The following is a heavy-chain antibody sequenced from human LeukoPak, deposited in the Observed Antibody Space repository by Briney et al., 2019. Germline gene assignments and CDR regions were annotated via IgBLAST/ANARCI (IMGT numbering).Heavy chain of an antibody. J-gene: IGHJ4*02. Sequence: GGSLRLSCAASGFTFSSYEMHWVRQAPGKGLEWVSYISSSGSTMYYADSVKGRFTISRDNAKTSLYLQMNSMRAEDTAVYYCARDGDSGGNFGALDQWGQGTLVTVSS. V-gene: IGHV3-48*03. D-gene: IGHD4-23*01. CDR3: ARDGDSGGNFGALDQ. CDR1: GFTFSSYE. CDR2: ISSSGSTM.